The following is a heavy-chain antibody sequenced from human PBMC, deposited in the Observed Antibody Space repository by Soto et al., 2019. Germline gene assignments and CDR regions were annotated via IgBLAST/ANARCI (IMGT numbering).Heavy chain of an antibody. CDR2: IYYSGST. D-gene: IGHD3-10*01. J-gene: IGHJ6*02. CDR3: ERASGKAKYYYGMDV. Sequence: SETLSLTCTVCGGSISSYYWSWIRQPPGKGLEWIGYIYYSGSTNYNPSLKSRVTISVDTSKNQFSLKLSSVTAADTAVYYCERASGKAKYYYGMDVWGQGTTVTVSS. V-gene: IGHV4-59*01. CDR1: GGSISSYY.